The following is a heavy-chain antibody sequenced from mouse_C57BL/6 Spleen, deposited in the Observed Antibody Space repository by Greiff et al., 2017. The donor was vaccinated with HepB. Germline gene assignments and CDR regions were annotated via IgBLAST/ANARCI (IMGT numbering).Heavy chain of an antibody. CDR1: GYSITSGYY. Sequence: DVKLQESGPGLVKPSQSLSLTCSVTGYSITSGYYWNWIRQFPGNKLEWMGYISYDGSNNYNPSLKNRISITRDTSKNQFFLKLNSVTTEDTATYYCARDEGLRRWFAYWGQGTLVTVSA. J-gene: IGHJ3*01. CDR3: ARDEGLRRWFAY. CDR2: ISYDGSN. D-gene: IGHD2-4*01. V-gene: IGHV3-6*01.